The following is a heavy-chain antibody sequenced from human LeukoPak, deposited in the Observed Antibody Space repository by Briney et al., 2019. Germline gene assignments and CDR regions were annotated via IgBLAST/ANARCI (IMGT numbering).Heavy chain of an antibody. CDR2: IYYTGST. D-gene: IGHD1-26*01. V-gene: IGHV4-39*01. CDR3: VKSGGYGLIDY. Sequence: SETLSLTCAVSGAFISGSGYYLGWIRQPPGKGLEWIGNIYYTGSTYYNASLQSRVTISIDMSKNQFSLRLNSVTAADTAMYYCVKSGGYGLIDYWGQGTLVTVSS. J-gene: IGHJ4*02. CDR1: GAFISGSGYY.